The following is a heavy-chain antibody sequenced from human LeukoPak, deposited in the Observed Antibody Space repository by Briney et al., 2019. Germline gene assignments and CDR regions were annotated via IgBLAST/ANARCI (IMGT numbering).Heavy chain of an antibody. J-gene: IGHJ4*02. CDR3: AKDKDFYDSSGLRGFDY. V-gene: IGHV3-23*01. D-gene: IGHD3-22*01. CDR2: ISGSGGST. CDR1: GFTFSSYA. Sequence: PGGSLRLSCAASGFTFSSYAMTWVRQAPGKGLEWVSVISGSGGSTYYADSVKGRFTISRDNSKNTLYLQMNSLRAEDTAVYYCAKDKDFYDSSGLRGFDYWGQGTLVTVSS.